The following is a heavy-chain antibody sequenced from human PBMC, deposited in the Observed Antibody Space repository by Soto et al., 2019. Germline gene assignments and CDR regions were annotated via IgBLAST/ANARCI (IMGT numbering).Heavy chain of an antibody. CDR1: GFIFSSYG. CDR2: ISYDGSNK. J-gene: IGHJ4*02. Sequence: QVQLVESGGGVVQPGRSLRLSCAASGFIFSSYGMHWVRQAPGKGLEWVAVISYDGSNKYYADSVKGRFTISRDNSKNTRYLQMNSLRADDTAVYYCAIDPGVAVAGTNNDYWGQGTLVTVSS. D-gene: IGHD6-19*01. CDR3: AIDPGVAVAGTNNDY. V-gene: IGHV3-30*03.